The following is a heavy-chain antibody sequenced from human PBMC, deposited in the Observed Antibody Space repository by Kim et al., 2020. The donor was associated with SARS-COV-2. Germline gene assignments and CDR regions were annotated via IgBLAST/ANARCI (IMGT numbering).Heavy chain of an antibody. CDR3: ARDVRIAVAGTTKARDWAATGYGMDV. V-gene: IGHV4-31*03. CDR2: IYYSGST. D-gene: IGHD6-19*01. Sequence: SETLSLTCTVSGGSISSGGYYWSWIRQHPGKGLEWIGYIYYSGSTYYNPSLKSRVTISVDTSKNQFSLKLSSVTAADTAVYYCARDVRIAVAGTTKARDWAATGYGMDVWGHGTTVTVSS. J-gene: IGHJ6*02. CDR1: GGSISSGGYY.